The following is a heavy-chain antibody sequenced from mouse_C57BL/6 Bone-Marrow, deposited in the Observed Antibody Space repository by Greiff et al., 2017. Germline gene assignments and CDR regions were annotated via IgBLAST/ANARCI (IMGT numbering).Heavy chain of an antibody. J-gene: IGHJ3*01. CDR2: IDPEDGDT. Sequence: VQLQQSGAELVRPGASVKLSCTASGFNIKDYYMHWVKQRPEQGLEWIGRIDPEDGDTEYAPKFQGKATMTADTSSNTAYLQLSSLTSEDTAVYYCTIYYYGSSYWFAYWGQGTLGTVSA. CDR3: TIYYYGSSYWFAY. V-gene: IGHV14-1*01. CDR1: GFNIKDYY. D-gene: IGHD1-1*01.